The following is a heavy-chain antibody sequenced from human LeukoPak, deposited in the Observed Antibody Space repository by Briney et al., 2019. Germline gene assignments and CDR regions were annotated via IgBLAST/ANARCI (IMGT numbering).Heavy chain of an antibody. CDR1: GGSISSNNW. CDR3: ARRPAEVFPRYYYGMDV. J-gene: IGHJ6*02. CDR2: IYHSGST. Sequence: SGTLSLTCAVSGGSISSNNWWSWVRQPPGKGLEWTGEIYHSGSTNYNPSLKSRVTISVDKSKNQFSLTLTSVTAADTAVYYCARRPAEVFPRYYYGMDVWGQGTTVTVSS. V-gene: IGHV4-4*02. D-gene: IGHD2-21*01.